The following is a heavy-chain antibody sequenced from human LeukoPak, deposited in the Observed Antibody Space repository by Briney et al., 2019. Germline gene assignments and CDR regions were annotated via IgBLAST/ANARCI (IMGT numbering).Heavy chain of an antibody. CDR3: AKASNTWSYFDY. D-gene: IGHD1-1*01. CDR2: IGTAGDT. Sequence: GGSLRLSCAACGFTFSSYDMHWVRQATGKGLEWVSAIGTAGDTYYPGSVKGQFTISRENAKNSLYLQMNSLRAEDTAIYYCAKASNTWSYFDYWGQGTLVTVSS. CDR1: GFTFSSYD. V-gene: IGHV3-13*03. J-gene: IGHJ4*02.